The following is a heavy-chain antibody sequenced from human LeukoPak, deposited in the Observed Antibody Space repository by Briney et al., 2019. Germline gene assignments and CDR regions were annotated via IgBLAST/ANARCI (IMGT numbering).Heavy chain of an antibody. CDR2: IYYSGST. Sequence: PSETLSLTCTVSGGSISSSSYYWGWIRQPPGTGLEWIGSIYYSGSTYYNPSLKSRVTISVDTYKNQFSLKLSSVTAADTAVYYCARLDYGDESYFDYWGQGTLVTVSS. CDR3: ARLDYGDESYFDY. CDR1: GGSISSSSYY. V-gene: IGHV4-39*01. J-gene: IGHJ4*02. D-gene: IGHD4-17*01.